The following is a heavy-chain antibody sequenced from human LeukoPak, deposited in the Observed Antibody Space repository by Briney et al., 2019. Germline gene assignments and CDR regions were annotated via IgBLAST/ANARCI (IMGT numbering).Heavy chain of an antibody. CDR3: AKSTVTTLAGCDFDL. CDR2: ISGRGGST. J-gene: IGHJ2*01. CDR1: GFTFSSYA. V-gene: IGHV3-23*01. D-gene: IGHD4-17*01. Sequence: GGSLRLSCAASGFTFSSYAMSWVRQAPGKGLEWVSAISGRGGSTYYADSVKGRFTISRDNSKNTLYLQMNSLRAEDTAVYYCAKSTVTTLAGCDFDLWGRGTLVTVSS.